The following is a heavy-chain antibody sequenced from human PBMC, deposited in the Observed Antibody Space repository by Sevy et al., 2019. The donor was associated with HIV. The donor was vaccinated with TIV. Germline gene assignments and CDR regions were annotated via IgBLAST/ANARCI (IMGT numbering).Heavy chain of an antibody. D-gene: IGHD2-2*01. CDR3: ARDGGNSVKWYPLY. CDR1: GFTFSTHA. V-gene: IGHV3-30-3*01. J-gene: IGHJ4*01. Sequence: GGSLRLSCAASGFTFSTHAMHWVRQSPGKGLEWVAVISSDGTATFYAASVEGRFTISRDNSKNTLSLQLNSLRPEDTAVYYCARDGGNSVKWYPLYWGHGTLVTVSS. CDR2: ISSDGTAT.